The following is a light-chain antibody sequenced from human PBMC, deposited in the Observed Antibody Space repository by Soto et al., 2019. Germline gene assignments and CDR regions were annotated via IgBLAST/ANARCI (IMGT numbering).Light chain of an antibody. J-gene: IGLJ1*01. CDR3: ATWDDSRNGV. CDR2: TNN. Sequence: QAVVTQPPSASGTPGQRITISCSGSTSNIESHPVNWFQQVPGAAPKLLITTNNQRPSGVPDRFSGSKSGASASLAISGLQSEDEATYYCATWDDSRNGVFGTGTKLTVL. V-gene: IGLV1-44*01. CDR1: TSNIESHP.